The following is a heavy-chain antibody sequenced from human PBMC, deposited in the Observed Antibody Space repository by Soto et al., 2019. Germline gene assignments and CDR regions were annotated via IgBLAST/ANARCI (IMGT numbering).Heavy chain of an antibody. Sequence: ASVKVSSKASGSTFTSYGINWVRQAPGQGLEWMGRISAYNGNTNYAQKLQGRVTMTTDTSTSTAYMELRSLRSDDTAVYYCARVVGALGHWFDPWGQGTLVTVS. D-gene: IGHD1-26*01. CDR3: ARVVGALGHWFDP. J-gene: IGHJ5*02. CDR1: GSTFTSYG. V-gene: IGHV1-18*01. CDR2: ISAYNGNT.